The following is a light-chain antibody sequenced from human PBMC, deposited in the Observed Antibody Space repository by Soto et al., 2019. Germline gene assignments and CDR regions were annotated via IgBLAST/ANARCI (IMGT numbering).Light chain of an antibody. J-gene: IGLJ3*02. V-gene: IGLV2-14*01. CDR1: SSDVGGYNY. CDR3: SSYTSSSTKV. CDR2: DVS. Sequence: QSALTQPASVSGSPGQSITISCTGTSSDVGGYNYVSWCQQHPGKAPKLMIYDVSNRPSGVSNRFSGSKSGNTASLTISGLQAEDEADYYCSSYTSSSTKVFGGGTKLT.